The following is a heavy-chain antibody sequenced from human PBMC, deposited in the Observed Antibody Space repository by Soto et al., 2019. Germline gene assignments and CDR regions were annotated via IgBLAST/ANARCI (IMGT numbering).Heavy chain of an antibody. CDR3: ARRAVDTEHFQH. D-gene: IGHD6-13*01. CDR1: GYSFTTYW. CDR2: IYPGDSDT. Sequence: EVQLVQSGAEVKKPGESLKISCKGSGYSFTTYWIGWVRQMPGKGLEWMGIIYPGDSDTRYSPSFQGQVTISADKSFNTAYLQWSSLKASDTAMYFCARRAVDTEHFQHWGQGTLLTVSS. J-gene: IGHJ1*01. V-gene: IGHV5-51*01.